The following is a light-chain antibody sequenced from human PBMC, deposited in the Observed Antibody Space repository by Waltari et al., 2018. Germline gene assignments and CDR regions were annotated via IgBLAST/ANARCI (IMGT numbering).Light chain of an antibody. Sequence: QSALTQPPSASGSPGQPVPISCPGTSSHVGGYNYVPWYQQHPAKAPKLIIYEVTKRPSGVPDRFSGSKSGNTASLTVSGLQADDEADYYCNSYAGRNRLGVFGGGTKVTVL. CDR1: SSHVGGYNY. J-gene: IGLJ2*01. CDR2: EVT. CDR3: NSYAGRNRLGV. V-gene: IGLV2-8*01.